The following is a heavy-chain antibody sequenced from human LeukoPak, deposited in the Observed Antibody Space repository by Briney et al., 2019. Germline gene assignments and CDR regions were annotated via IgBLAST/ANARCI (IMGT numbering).Heavy chain of an antibody. V-gene: IGHV4-34*01. CDR3: ARGVCITMVRGVCRQGWFDP. J-gene: IGHJ5*02. Sequence: PSETLSLTCAVYGGSFSGYYWSWIRQPPGKGLEWIGEINHSGSTNYNPSLKSRVTISVDTSKNQFSLKLSSVTAADTAVYYCARGVCITMVRGVCRQGWFDPWGQGTLVTVSS. CDR2: INHSGST. D-gene: IGHD3-10*01. CDR1: GGSFSGYY.